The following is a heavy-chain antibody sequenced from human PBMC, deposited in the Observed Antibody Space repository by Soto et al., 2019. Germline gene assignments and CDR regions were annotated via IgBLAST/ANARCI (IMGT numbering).Heavy chain of an antibody. J-gene: IGHJ5*02. D-gene: IGHD3-16*01. Sequence: SGKCCGETSGYSFTNNDVSWLRQATGQGLEWMGWMNPGSGDTGYAQKFQGRVTMTRDISIATAYMELSSLRSDDTAIYYCARMETFGSLNWFDPWGQGTLVTVSS. CDR1: GYSFTNND. CDR3: ARMETFGSLNWFDP. V-gene: IGHV1-8*01. CDR2: MNPGSGDT.